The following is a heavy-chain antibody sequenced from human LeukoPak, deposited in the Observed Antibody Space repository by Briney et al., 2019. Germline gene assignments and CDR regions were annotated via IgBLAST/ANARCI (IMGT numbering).Heavy chain of an antibody. D-gene: IGHD6-6*01. CDR3: ASHRIAARPRFDS. J-gene: IGHJ4*02. CDR2: IYYSGST. Sequence: PSGTLSLTCTVSGGSISSSSNYWGWLPQPPGMGLEWVGCIYYSGSTYYNPSLKTRVTISVDTSKNQFSLKLSSVTAADTAVYYCASHRIAARPRFDSWGQGTLGTVSP. V-gene: IGHV4-39*07. CDR1: GGSISSSSNY.